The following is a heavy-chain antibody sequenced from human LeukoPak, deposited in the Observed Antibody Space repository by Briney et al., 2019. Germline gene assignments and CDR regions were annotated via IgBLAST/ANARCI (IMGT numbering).Heavy chain of an antibody. CDR3: AKWGCTGGSCYPFAY. Sequence: GGSLRLSCAASGFTFSSYWMHWVRQAPGKGLVWVSRINSDGSSTSYADSVKGRFTISRDNSKNTLYLQMNSLRVEDTAVYYCAKWGCTGGSCYPFAYWGQGTLVTVSS. CDR2: INSDGSST. CDR1: GFTFSSYW. D-gene: IGHD2-15*01. J-gene: IGHJ4*02. V-gene: IGHV3-74*01.